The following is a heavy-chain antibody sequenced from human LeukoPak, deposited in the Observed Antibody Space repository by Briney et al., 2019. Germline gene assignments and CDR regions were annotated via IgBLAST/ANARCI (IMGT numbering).Heavy chain of an antibody. Sequence: SETLSLTCTVSGGSISSSSYYWGWIRQPPGKGLEWIGSIYYSGSTYYNPSLKSRVTISVDTSKNQFSLKLSSVTAADTAVYYCARRDLSSGYYYVGFDYWGRGTLVTVSS. CDR3: ARRDLSSGYYYVGFDY. CDR1: GGSISSSSYY. CDR2: IYYSGST. J-gene: IGHJ4*02. D-gene: IGHD3-22*01. V-gene: IGHV4-39*01.